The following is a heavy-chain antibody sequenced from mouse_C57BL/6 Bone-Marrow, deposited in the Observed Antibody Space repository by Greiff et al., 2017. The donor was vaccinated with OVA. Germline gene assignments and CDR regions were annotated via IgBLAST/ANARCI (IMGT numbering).Heavy chain of an antibody. CDR1: GFTFSSYA. D-gene: IGHD1-1*01. Sequence: EVKLVESGEGLVKPGGSLKLSCAASGFTFSSYAMSWVRQTPEKRLEWVAYISSGGDYIYYADTVKGRFTISRDNARNTLYLQMSSLKSEDTAMYYCTREDYYGSRRYFDVWGTGTTVTVSS. CDR3: TREDYYGSRRYFDV. V-gene: IGHV5-9-1*02. CDR2: ISSGGDYI. J-gene: IGHJ1*03.